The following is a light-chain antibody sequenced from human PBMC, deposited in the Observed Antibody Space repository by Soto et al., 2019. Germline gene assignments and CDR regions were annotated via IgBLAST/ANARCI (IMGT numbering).Light chain of an antibody. CDR3: QQYTQWHT. CDR2: GAS. CDR1: QSLGGN. Sequence: IVLTQSPDTLSLSPGDSAPLXCRASQSLGGNLAWYQQKPGQGPRLLIFGASTRATGVPARFSGSGSGTEFTLTITSLQSEDYAVYYCQQYTQWHTFGPGTKVDIK. V-gene: IGKV3-15*01. J-gene: IGKJ3*01.